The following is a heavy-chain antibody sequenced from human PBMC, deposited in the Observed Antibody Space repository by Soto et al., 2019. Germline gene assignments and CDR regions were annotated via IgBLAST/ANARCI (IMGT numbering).Heavy chain of an antibody. CDR1: GGSISSGGYY. CDR2: IYYSGST. Sequence: PSETLSLTCTVSGGSISSGGYYWSWIRQHPGKGLEWIGYIYYSGSTYYNPSLKSRVTISVDTSKNQFSLKLSSVTAADTAVYYCARGTVGGYDSDYWGQGTLVTVSS. CDR3: ARGTVGGYDSDY. V-gene: IGHV4-30-4*08. D-gene: IGHD5-12*01. J-gene: IGHJ4*02.